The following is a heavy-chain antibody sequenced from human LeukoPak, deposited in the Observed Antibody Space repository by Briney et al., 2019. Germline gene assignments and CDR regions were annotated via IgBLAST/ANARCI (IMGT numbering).Heavy chain of an antibody. CDR2: IYHSGST. V-gene: IGHV4-38-2*01. Sequence: SQTLSLTCAVSGYSISSGYYWGWIRQPPGKGLEWIGSIYHSGSTYYNPSLKSRVTISVDTSKNQFSLKLSSVTAADTGVYYCAESPGIEAAGAGYWGQGTLVTVSS. D-gene: IGHD6-13*01. CDR1: GYSISSGYY. CDR3: AESPGIEAAGAGY. J-gene: IGHJ4*02.